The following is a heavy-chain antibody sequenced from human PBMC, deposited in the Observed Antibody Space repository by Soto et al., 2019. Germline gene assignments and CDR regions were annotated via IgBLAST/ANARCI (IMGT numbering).Heavy chain of an antibody. D-gene: IGHD2-2*01. CDR2: ISGSTGTT. CDR3: AKDTSSSPYYMDV. V-gene: IGHV3-23*01. Sequence: EVQVLESGGGSVQPGGSLRLSCAASGFTFSNFAMSWVRHAPGKGLEWVSEISGSTGTTYYADSVKGRFINSRDNSKNAVHLQMNSLGAEDTAVYYCAKDTSSSPYYMDVWGKGTAVTVSS. CDR1: GFTFSNFA. J-gene: IGHJ6*03.